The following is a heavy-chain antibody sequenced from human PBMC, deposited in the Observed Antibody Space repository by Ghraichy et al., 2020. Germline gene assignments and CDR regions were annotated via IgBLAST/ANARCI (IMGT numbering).Heavy chain of an antibody. J-gene: IGHJ4*02. V-gene: IGHV3-33*01. CDR2: IWYDGTNK. CDR3: ARDDFGMVTAIPFDY. CDR1: GFTFSTYG. Sequence: GGSLRLSCAASGFTFSTYGMHWVRQAPGKGLEWVALIWYDGTNKYYADSVKGRFTISRDNSKNTLYLQMNSLRAEDTAVYYCARDDFGMVTAIPFDYWGQGTLVTVSS. D-gene: IGHD2-21*02.